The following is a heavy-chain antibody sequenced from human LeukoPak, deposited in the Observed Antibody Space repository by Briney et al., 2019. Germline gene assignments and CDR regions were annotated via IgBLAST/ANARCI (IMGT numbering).Heavy chain of an antibody. J-gene: IGHJ6*03. V-gene: IGHV3-7*01. CDR3: AGGQVTVTPKRSYYYYYMDV. Sequence: GGSLRLSCAASGFTFSSYWMSWVRQAPGKGLEWVANIKQDGSEKYYVDSVKGRFTISRDNAKNSLYLQMNSLRAEDTAVYYCAGGQVTVTPKRSYYYYYMDVWGKETTVTVSS. CDR2: IKQDGSEK. CDR1: GFTFSSYW. D-gene: IGHD4-17*01.